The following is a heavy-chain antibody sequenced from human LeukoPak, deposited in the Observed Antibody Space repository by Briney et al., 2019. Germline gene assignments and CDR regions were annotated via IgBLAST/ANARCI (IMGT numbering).Heavy chain of an antibody. CDR2: IWYDGTTK. Sequence: GRSLRLSCAASGFVFSTYGIHWVRRAPGKGLEWVAGIWYDGTTKYYADSVKGRFTISRDNSKNTVSLQMDSLRAEDTAVYSCARAPDYGDYVGYFDFWGQGAQVTVSS. V-gene: IGHV3-33*01. J-gene: IGHJ4*02. CDR1: GFVFSTYG. CDR3: ARAPDYGDYVGYFDF. D-gene: IGHD4-17*01.